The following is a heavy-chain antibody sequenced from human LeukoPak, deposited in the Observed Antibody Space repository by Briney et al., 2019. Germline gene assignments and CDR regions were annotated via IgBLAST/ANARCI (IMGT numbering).Heavy chain of an antibody. V-gene: IGHV4-39*07. CDR1: GGSISSSSYY. Sequence: SETLSLTCTVSGGSISSSSYYWGWIRQPPGKGLEWIGSIYYSGSTYYNPSRKSRVTISVDTSKNQFSLKLSSVTAADTAVYYCAREPIAAAGNWFDPWGQGTLVTVSS. J-gene: IGHJ5*02. CDR3: AREPIAAAGNWFDP. CDR2: IYYSGST. D-gene: IGHD6-13*01.